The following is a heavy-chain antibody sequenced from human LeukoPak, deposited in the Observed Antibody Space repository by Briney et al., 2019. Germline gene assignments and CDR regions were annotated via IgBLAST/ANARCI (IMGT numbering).Heavy chain of an antibody. CDR2: IKQDGSEK. CDR1: GLTLSELW. J-gene: IGHJ4*02. CDR3: VGGYGWLPDY. D-gene: IGHD6-19*01. Sequence: GGSLRLSCAGYGLTLSELWMNWVRQVPGKGLEWVANIKQDGSEKKYVDSVKGRFTISRDNAKNSVYLQMNSLRVDDTAVYYCVGGYGWLPDYWGQGALVTVSS. V-gene: IGHV3-7*04.